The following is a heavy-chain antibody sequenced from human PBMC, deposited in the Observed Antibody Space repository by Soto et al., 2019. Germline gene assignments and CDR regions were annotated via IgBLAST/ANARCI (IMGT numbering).Heavy chain of an antibody. CDR1: GDSFNDYA. J-gene: IGHJ6*02. D-gene: IGHD2-21*02. Sequence: VQLEQSETEVRKPGSSVKLSCKASGDSFNDYAISWVRQAPGQGLEWMGGIIPSLNLVRYAEKFQGRVTSGATDSTGTAYSEVPRLRSEDTGTDTCPTATVRTPGAGLDVWGPAKGVSVSS. V-gene: IGHV1-69*01. CDR2: IIPSLNLV. CDR3: PTATVRTPGAGLDV.